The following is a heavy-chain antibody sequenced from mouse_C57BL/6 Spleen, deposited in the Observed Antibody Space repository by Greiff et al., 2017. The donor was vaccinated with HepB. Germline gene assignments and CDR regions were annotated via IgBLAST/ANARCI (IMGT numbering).Heavy chain of an antibody. CDR3: ARWDYGSSSSAMDY. D-gene: IGHD1-1*01. J-gene: IGHJ4*01. CDR1: GYTFTDYN. V-gene: IGHV1-18*01. CDR2: INPNNGGT. Sequence: VQLQQSGPELVKPGASVKIPCKASGYTFTDYNMDWVKQSHGKSLEWIGDINPNNGGTIYNQKFKGKATLTVDKSSSTAYMELRSLTSEDTAVYYCARWDYGSSSSAMDYWGQGTSVTVSS.